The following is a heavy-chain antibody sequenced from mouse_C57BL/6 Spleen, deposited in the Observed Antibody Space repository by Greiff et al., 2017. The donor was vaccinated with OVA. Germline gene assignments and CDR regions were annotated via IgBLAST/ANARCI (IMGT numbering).Heavy chain of an antibody. Sequence: EVQRVESGPGLVKPSQSLSLTCSVTGYSITSGYYWNWIRQFPGNKLEWMGYISYDGSNNYNPSLTNRISITLDTSKNQFFLKLNSVTTEDTATYYCARDQDYGTAMDYWGQGTSVTVSS. CDR3: ARDQDYGTAMDY. CDR1: GYSITSGYY. CDR2: ISYDGSN. J-gene: IGHJ4*01. D-gene: IGHD1-1*01. V-gene: IGHV3-6*01.